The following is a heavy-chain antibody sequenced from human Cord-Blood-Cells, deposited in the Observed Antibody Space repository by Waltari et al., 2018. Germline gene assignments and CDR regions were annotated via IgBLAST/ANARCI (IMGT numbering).Heavy chain of an antibody. J-gene: IGHJ5*02. CDR3: VTGNDRENNWFDP. CDR2: SNPTSGGT. D-gene: IGHD1-1*01. Sequence: QVQLVQSGAEVKKPGDSVKVSCKASGYTFTGYYMHWVRQSPGQGLEWMERSNPTSGGTNSAQKFQGMVTMNRGTSISTEYMGLDRLRSDETGVYYCVTGNDRENNWFDPWGQGTLVTVSS. CDR1: GYTFTGYY. V-gene: IGHV1-2*05.